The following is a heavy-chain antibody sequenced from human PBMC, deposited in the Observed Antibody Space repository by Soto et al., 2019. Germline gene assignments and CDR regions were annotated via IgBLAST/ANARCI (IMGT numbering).Heavy chain of an antibody. Sequence: QVQLVESGGGVVQPGRSLRLSCAASGFTFSNYAMHWVRQAPGKGLAWLAIILYDGDNEYYADSVRGRFTIYRDNSKNKLYLQTTNLRHEDTVVYYCANDGGPVYCHSTGFSAKHFDYWGQGTLVTVSS. CDR1: GFTFSNYA. CDR3: ANDGGPVYCHSTGFSAKHFDY. CDR2: ILYDGDNE. V-gene: IGHV3-30*18. D-gene: IGHD2-2*01. J-gene: IGHJ4*02.